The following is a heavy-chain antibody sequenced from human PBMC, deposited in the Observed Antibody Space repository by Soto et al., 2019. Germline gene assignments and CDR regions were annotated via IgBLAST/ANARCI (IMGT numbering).Heavy chain of an antibody. CDR2: ISSSSNTI. J-gene: IGHJ4*02. CDR3: ARARRSDY. V-gene: IGHV3-48*03. Sequence: EVQLVESGGGLVQPGGSLRLSCATSGFTFSTYEMNWVRQAPRKGLEWVSYISSSSNTIYYADSVKGRFTISRDNAKDSLYLQMNSLRAEDTAVYYCARARRSDYWGQGILVTVSS. CDR1: GFTFSTYE.